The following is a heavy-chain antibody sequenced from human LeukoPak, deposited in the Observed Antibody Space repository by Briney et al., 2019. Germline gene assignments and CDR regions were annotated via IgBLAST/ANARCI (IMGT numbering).Heavy chain of an antibody. CDR3: ATRPYGWEYYFDY. V-gene: IGHV4-34*01. D-gene: IGHD6-19*01. Sequence: SETLSLTCAVYGGSFSGYYWSXXXQXPGKXXXXIXEXNXXGSTNXXXSXKSRVXXPXDTSKNQFSLKLSSVTAADTAVYYCATRPYGWEYYFDYWGQGTLVTVSS. CDR1: GGSFSGYY. J-gene: IGHJ4*02. CDR2: XNXXGST.